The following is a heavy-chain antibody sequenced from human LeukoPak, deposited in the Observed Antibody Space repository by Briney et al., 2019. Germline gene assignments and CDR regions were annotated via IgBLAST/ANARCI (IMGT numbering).Heavy chain of an antibody. J-gene: IGHJ6*02. CDR2: ISSSSSPI. D-gene: IGHD6-13*01. Sequence: GGSLRLSCAASGFTFSSYAMSWVRQAPGKGLEWISYISSSSSPIYYAGSVKGRFTTSRDNAKNSLYLQMNSLRVEDTAVYYCAKSGGQQLVAAYGMDVWGQGTTVTVSS. CDR1: GFTFSSYA. CDR3: AKSGGQQLVAAYGMDV. V-gene: IGHV3-48*04.